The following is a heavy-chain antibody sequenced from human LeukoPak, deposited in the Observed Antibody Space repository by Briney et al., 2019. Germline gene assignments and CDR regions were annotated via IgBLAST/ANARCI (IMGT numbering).Heavy chain of an antibody. Sequence: PSQTLSLTCTVSGGSISSGGYYWSWIRQPPGKGLEWIGYIYYSGSTKYNPSLKSRVTISVDTSKNQFSLKLSSVTAADTAVYYCARRGVGYFDYWGQGTLVTVSS. V-gene: IGHV4-61*08. CDR2: IYYSGST. D-gene: IGHD3-3*01. J-gene: IGHJ4*02. CDR3: ARRGVGYFDY. CDR1: GGSISSGGYY.